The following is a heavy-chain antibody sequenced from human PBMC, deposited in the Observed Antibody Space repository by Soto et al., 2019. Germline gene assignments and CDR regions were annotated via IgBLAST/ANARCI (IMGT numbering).Heavy chain of an antibody. V-gene: IGHV3-48*02. CDR1: GFTFSSYS. D-gene: IGHD6-6*01. J-gene: IGHJ5*02. Sequence: PGGSLRLSCAASGFTFSSYSMNWVRQAPGKGLEWVSYISSSSSTIYYADSVKGRFTISRDNAKNSLYLQMNSLRDEDTAVYYCAGVPGVDAARPPWSAPWGKRTPVTGSS. CDR2: ISSSSSTI. CDR3: AGVPGVDAARPPWSAP.